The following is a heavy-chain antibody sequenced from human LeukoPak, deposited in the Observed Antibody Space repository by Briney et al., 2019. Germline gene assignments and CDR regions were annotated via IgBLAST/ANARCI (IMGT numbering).Heavy chain of an antibody. CDR2: ISSSSSYI. Sequence: GGSLRLSSAASGFTFSSYSMNWVPQAPGKGLEWVSSISSSSSYIYYADSVKGRFTISRDNAKNSLYLQMNSLRAEDTAVYYCAREGWELLPDYWGQGTLVTVSS. D-gene: IGHD1-26*01. J-gene: IGHJ4*02. V-gene: IGHV3-21*01. CDR1: GFTFSSYS. CDR3: AREGWELLPDY.